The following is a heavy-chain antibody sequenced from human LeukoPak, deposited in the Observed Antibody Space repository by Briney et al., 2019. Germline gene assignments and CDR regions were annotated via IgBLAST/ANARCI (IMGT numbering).Heavy chain of an antibody. J-gene: IGHJ6*03. CDR3: TRDHIVVVIDNMDV. CDR2: IRSKAYGGTT. Sequence: PGGSLRLSCTASGFTFGDYAMSWVRQAPGKGLEWVGFIRSKAYGGTTEYAASVKGRFTISRDDSKSIAYLQMNSLKTEDTAVYYCTRDHIVVVIDNMDVWGKGTTVTVSS. D-gene: IGHD2-21*01. V-gene: IGHV3-49*04. CDR1: GFTFGDYA.